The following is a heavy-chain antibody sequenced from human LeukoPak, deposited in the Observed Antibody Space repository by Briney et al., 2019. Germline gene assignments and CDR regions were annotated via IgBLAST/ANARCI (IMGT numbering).Heavy chain of an antibody. CDR2: ISSSSSYI. Sequence: GGSLRLSCAASGFTFSSYSMNWVRQAPGKGLEWVSSISSSSSYIYYADSVKGRFTISRDNAKNSLYLQMNSLRAEDTAVYYCAREGSVASTFDLDYWGQGTLVTVSS. CDR1: GFTFSSYS. V-gene: IGHV3-21*01. D-gene: IGHD6-19*01. J-gene: IGHJ4*02. CDR3: AREGSVASTFDLDY.